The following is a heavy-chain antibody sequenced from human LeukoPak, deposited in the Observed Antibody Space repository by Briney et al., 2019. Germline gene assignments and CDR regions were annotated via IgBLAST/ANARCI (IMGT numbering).Heavy chain of an antibody. J-gene: IGHJ4*02. V-gene: IGHV4-59*01. D-gene: IGHD1-1*01. CDR3: VRVGRSLHWNPDF. CDR1: GGSMTNYY. Sequence: SETLSLTCTVSGGSMTNYYWGYIRQPPGKGLEWFAYISYSGKSNYNPSLRSRVTMSVDMSKNQFSLKLTSVTAADTAVYYCVRVGRSLHWNPDFWGLGTLVTVSS. CDR2: ISYSGKS.